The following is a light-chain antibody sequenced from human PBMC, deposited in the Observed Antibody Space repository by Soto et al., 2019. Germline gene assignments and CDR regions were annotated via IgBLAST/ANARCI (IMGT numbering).Light chain of an antibody. J-gene: IGKJ1*01. CDR2: DAS. CDR3: QHYGRSPPSWT. V-gene: IGKV3-20*01. Sequence: EIVLTQSPGTLSLSPGERATLSCRASQSVSSNYLAWYQQKPGQPPRLLISDASSRATGIPDRFSGSGSGTDCTLTISNLEPEDFAVYYCQHYGRSPPSWTFGQGTKVEIK. CDR1: QSVSSNY.